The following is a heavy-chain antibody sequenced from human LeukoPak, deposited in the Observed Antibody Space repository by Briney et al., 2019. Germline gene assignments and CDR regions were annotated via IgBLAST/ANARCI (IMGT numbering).Heavy chain of an antibody. Sequence: ASVKVSCKASGYTFTSYGISWVRQAPGQGLEWMGWISAYNGNTNYAQKLQGRVTMTTDTSTSTAYMELRSLRSDDTAVYYCARDRYAVIHGELDCWGQGTLVTVSS. D-gene: IGHD3-10*01. CDR2: ISAYNGNT. V-gene: IGHV1-18*01. CDR3: ARDRYAVIHGELDC. J-gene: IGHJ4*02. CDR1: GYTFTSYG.